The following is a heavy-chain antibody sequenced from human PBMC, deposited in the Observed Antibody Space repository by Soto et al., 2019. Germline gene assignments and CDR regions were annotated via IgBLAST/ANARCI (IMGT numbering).Heavy chain of an antibody. Sequence: PSETLSLTCTVSGGSIGTNDHYWGWIRRPPGKGLEWIASISYSGNTYYAPSLKSRVTISADTSKNQFSLKLSSVTAADTAIYYCARYLTYFPFDFWGQGIPVTVSS. D-gene: IGHD2-8*01. CDR1: GGSIGTNDHY. J-gene: IGHJ4*02. V-gene: IGHV4-39*01. CDR2: ISYSGNT. CDR3: ARYLTYFPFDF.